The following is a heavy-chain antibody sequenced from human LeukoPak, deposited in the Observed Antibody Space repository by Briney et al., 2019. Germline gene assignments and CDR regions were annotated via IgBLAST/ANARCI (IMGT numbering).Heavy chain of an antibody. D-gene: IGHD2-21*01. CDR2: IYHSGST. CDR3: ARAGHLLGRFDY. J-gene: IGHJ4*02. V-gene: IGHV4-38-2*02. Sequence: SETLSLTCTVSGSSISSGYYWGWIRQPPGKGLEWIGSIYHSGSTYYNPSLKSRVTISVDTSKNQFSLRLSSVTAADTAVYYCARAGHLLGRFDYWGQGTLVTVSS. CDR1: GSSISSGYY.